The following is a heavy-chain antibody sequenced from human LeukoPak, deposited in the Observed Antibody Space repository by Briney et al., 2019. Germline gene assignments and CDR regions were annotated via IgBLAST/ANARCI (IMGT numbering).Heavy chain of an antibody. D-gene: IGHD1-1*01. CDR3: AREDNGYFDL. CDR1: GFAVSAYS. V-gene: IGHV3-21*04. CDR2: ISTGSTYL. Sequence: GGSLRLSCAASGFAVSAYSMNWVRQAPGKGLEWVSFISTGSTYLNYADSVRGRFTISRDNAKNSLYLQLNSLRAEDTAVYYCAREDNGYFDLWGRGTLVTVSS. J-gene: IGHJ2*01.